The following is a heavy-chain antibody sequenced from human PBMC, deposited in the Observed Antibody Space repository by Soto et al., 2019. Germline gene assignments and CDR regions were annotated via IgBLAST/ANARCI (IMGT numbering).Heavy chain of an antibody. CDR1: GFSFSSYA. J-gene: IGHJ4*02. D-gene: IGHD3-16*01. Sequence: GVLRLSCTASGFSFSSYAMSWVRQAPGGGPEWVSFVGGGGGTTFSADSVKGRFTISRDKSKNTMYLQMNSLRAEDTAVYYCAKLVGERVVIMFDFWGQGTLVTVSS. CDR2: VGGGGGTT. CDR3: AKLVGERVVIMFDF. V-gene: IGHV3-23*01.